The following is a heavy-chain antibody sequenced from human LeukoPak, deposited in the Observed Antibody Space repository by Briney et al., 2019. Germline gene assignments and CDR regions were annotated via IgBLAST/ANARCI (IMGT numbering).Heavy chain of an antibody. CDR2: VIPLFGTA. D-gene: IGHD1-1*01. Sequence: SVKVSRKASGGTFSSYAISWMRQAPGQGLEWMGGVIPLFGTAKYAQKFQGRVTITTDESSTTAYMELSSLRSEDTAVYYCARAPPRTEYYFDYWGQGTLVTVSS. V-gene: IGHV1-69*05. CDR1: GGTFSSYA. J-gene: IGHJ4*02. CDR3: ARAPPRTEYYFDY.